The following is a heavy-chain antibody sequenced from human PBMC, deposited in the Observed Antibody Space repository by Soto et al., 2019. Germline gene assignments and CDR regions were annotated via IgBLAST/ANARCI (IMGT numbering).Heavy chain of an antibody. J-gene: IGHJ4*02. CDR3: ATSRASCFCFDY. D-gene: IGHD2-2*01. Sequence: GGSLRLSCATSGFTFNNAWMNWVRQAPGKGLEWVGRIKSNPAGGTVDYTAPVKGRFTISRDDSQNTLYLQMDSLRPEDTAVYYCATSRASCFCFDYWGQGDLVTVSS. CDR2: IKSNPAGGTV. CDR1: GFTFNNAW. V-gene: IGHV3-15*01.